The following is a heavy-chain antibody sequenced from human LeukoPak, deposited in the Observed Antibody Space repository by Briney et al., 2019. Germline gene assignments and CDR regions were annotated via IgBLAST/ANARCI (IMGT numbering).Heavy chain of an antibody. CDR1: AGFISNYY. V-gene: IGHV4-4*07. CDR2: IYTSGST. D-gene: IGHD6-13*01. Sequence: SETLSLTCTVSAGFISNYYWSWIRQPAGKGLEWIGRIYTSGSTNCNPSLQSRVTMSVDTSKNQFSLKVSSVTAADTAVYYCARGSIAAVGTRWFDPWGQGTLVTVSS. J-gene: IGHJ5*02. CDR3: ARGSIAAVGTRWFDP.